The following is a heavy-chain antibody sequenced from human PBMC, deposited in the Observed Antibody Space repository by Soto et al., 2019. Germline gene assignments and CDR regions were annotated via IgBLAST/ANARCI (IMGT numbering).Heavy chain of an antibody. J-gene: IGHJ3*01. CDR3: ARGVYHDSSAPFSDAFDV. CDR2: IKQDGSEK. CDR1: GFTFSTYW. V-gene: IGHV3-7*04. D-gene: IGHD3-22*01. Sequence: GSLRLSCAASGFTFSTYWMSWVRQAPGKGLEWVANIKQDGSEKWYVDSVKGRFTISRDNAKKSLFLQMNSLRVEDTAVYYCARGVYHDSSAPFSDAFDVWGQGTMVTVSS.